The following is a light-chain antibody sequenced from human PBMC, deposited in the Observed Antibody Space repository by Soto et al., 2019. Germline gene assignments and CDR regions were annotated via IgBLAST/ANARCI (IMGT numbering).Light chain of an antibody. CDR3: SSYTTISTYV. J-gene: IGLJ1*01. Sequence: QSALTQPPSASGSPGQSVTISCTGTSSDVGDYNLVSWYQQHPGRAPKLMIYEVSKWPSGVPDRFSGSKSVNTASLTISGLQAEDEADYYCSSYTTISTYVFGTGTKVTV. CDR2: EVS. CDR1: SSDVGDYNL. V-gene: IGLV2-18*02.